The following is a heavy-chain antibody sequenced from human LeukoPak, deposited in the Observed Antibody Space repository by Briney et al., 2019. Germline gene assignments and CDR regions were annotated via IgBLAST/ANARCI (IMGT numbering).Heavy chain of an antibody. Sequence: RAGGSLRLSCAASGYYWMHWVRQAPGKGLVWVSHINSDGSWTSYADSVKGRFTISKDNAKNTVYLQMNNLRAEDTAVYYCVSFYETYWGRGTLVTVSS. CDR2: INSDGSWT. CDR1: GYYW. CDR3: VSFYETY. V-gene: IGHV3-74*01. D-gene: IGHD2-2*01. J-gene: IGHJ4*02.